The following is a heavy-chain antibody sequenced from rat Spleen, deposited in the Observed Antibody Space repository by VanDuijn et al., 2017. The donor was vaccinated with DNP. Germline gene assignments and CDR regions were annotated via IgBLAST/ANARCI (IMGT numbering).Heavy chain of an antibody. CDR1: GFTFSNYG. Sequence: EVQLVESGGGLVQPGRSLKLSCAASGFTFSNYGMAWVRQAPGKGLEWVASISGDGGSTYYPDSVKGRFTISRDNAENTVYLQMTSLRSEDTATYYCAKGGYYYFDYWGQGVMVTVSS. CDR2: ISGDGGST. J-gene: IGHJ2*01. CDR3: AKGGYYYFDY. V-gene: IGHV5S13*01. D-gene: IGHD2-5*01.